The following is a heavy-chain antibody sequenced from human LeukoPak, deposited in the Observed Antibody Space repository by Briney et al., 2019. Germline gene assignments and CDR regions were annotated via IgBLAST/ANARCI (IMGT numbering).Heavy chain of an antibody. CDR3: ARGWGDIVVVPAPFDP. V-gene: IGHV1-8*01. CDR1: GYTFTSYD. J-gene: IGHJ5*02. Sequence: GASVKVSCKASGYTFTSYDINWVRQATGQGLEWMGWMNPNSGNTGYAQKFQGRVTMTRNTSISTAYMELSSLRSEDTAVYYCARGWGDIVVVPAPFDPWGQGTLVTVSS. CDR2: MNPNSGNT. D-gene: IGHD2-2*01.